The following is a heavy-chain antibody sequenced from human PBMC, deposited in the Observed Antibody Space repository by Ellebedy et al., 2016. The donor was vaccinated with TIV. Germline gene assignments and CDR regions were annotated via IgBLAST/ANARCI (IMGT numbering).Heavy chain of an antibody. CDR2: INTNSGGT. Sequence: AASVTVSCKASGYTFTGYYMHWVRQAPGQGLEWMGWINTNSGGTNYAQKFQGWVTMTRDTSISTAYMELSRLRSDDTAVYYCAREPRPYLRYGHYDFWGQGTLVTVSS. D-gene: IGHD3-9*01. CDR1: GYTFTGYY. J-gene: IGHJ4*02. CDR3: AREPRPYLRYGHYDF. V-gene: IGHV1-2*04.